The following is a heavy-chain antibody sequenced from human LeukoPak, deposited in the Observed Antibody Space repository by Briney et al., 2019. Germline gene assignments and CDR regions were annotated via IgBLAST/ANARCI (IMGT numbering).Heavy chain of an antibody. J-gene: IGHJ4*02. V-gene: IGHV1-46*01. Sequence: ASVKVSCKASGYTFTSYYMHWVRQAPGQGLEWMGIINPSGGSTSYAQKFQGRVTMTRDTSTSTVYMELSSPRSEDTAVYYCARDVTESITMIRDYRLSMGHWGQGTLVTVSS. CDR1: GYTFTSYY. CDR3: ARDVTESITMIRDYRLSMGH. CDR2: INPSGGST. D-gene: IGHD3-22*01.